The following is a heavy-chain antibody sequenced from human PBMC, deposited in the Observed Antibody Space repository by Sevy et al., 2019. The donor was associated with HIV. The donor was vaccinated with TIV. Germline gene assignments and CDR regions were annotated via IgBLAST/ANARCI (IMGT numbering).Heavy chain of an antibody. Sequence: ASVKVSCKASGYTFTGYYMHWVRQAPGQGLEWMGWINPNSGGTNYAQKFQGRVTMTRDTSISTAYMELSRLRSDDTAVYYCAREFCSGDCYSEDYYYYYGMDVWGQGTTVTVSS. V-gene: IGHV1-2*02. D-gene: IGHD2-21*02. J-gene: IGHJ6*02. CDR2: INPNSGGT. CDR1: GYTFTGYY. CDR3: AREFCSGDCYSEDYYYYYGMDV.